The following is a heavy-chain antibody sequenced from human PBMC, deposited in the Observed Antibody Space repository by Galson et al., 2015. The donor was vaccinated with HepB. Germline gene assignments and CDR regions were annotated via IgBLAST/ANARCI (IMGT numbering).Heavy chain of an antibody. J-gene: IGHJ3*02. D-gene: IGHD3-22*01. CDR3: ARDGGKYYYDSSGYYRDAFDI. CDR1: GGTFSSYT. V-gene: IGHV1-69*04. CDR2: IIPILGIA. Sequence: SVKVSCKASGGTFSSYTISWVRQAPGQGLEWMGRIIPILGIANYAQKFQGRVTITADKSTSTAYMELSSLRSEDTAVYYCARDGGKYYYDSSGYYRDAFDIWGQGTMVTVSS.